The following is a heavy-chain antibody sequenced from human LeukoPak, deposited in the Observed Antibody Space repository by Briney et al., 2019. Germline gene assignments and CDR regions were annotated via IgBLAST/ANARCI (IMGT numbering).Heavy chain of an antibody. CDR2: ISAYNGNT. V-gene: IGHV1-18*01. Sequence: GASVKVSCKASGYTFTSYGISWVRQAPGQGLEWMGWISAYNGNTNYAQKLQGRVTMTTDTSTSTAYMELRSLRSDDTAVYYCARDDCSSTSCQFDYWGQGTLVTVSS. J-gene: IGHJ4*02. CDR3: ARDDCSSTSCQFDY. CDR1: GYTFTSYG. D-gene: IGHD2-2*01.